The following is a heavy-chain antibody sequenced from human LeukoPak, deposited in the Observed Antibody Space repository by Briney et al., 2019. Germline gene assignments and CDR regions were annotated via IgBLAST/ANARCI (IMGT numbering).Heavy chain of an antibody. CDR3: ARGAILRSIIVGATTRRGAFDI. CDR1: GFTFSSYE. D-gene: IGHD1-26*01. V-gene: IGHV3-48*03. CDR2: ISSSGSTI. Sequence: GGSLRLSCAASGFTFSSYEMNWVRQAPGKGLEWVSYISSSGSTIYYADSVKGRFTISRDNAKNSLYLQMNSLRAEDTAVYYCARGAILRSIIVGATTRRGAFDIWGQGTMVTVSS. J-gene: IGHJ3*02.